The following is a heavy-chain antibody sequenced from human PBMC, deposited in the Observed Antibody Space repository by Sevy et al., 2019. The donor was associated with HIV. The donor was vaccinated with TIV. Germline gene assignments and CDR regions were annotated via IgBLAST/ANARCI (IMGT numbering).Heavy chain of an antibody. J-gene: IGHJ4*02. D-gene: IGHD3-22*01. CDR2: FDPEDDET. CDR1: GYTLTQLS. V-gene: IGHV1-24*01. CDR3: ATTKDYYESSGDPFDY. Sequence: ASVKVPCKLSGYTLTQLSMHWVRQAPGKGLEWLGSFDPEDDETIYAQKFQGRVTMTEDTSTDTAYMELSRLRSEDTAVYYCATTKDYYESSGDPFDYWGQGTLVTVSS.